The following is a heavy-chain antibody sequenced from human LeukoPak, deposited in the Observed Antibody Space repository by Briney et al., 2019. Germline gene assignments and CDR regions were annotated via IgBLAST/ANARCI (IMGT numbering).Heavy chain of an antibody. CDR1: GCTFSSYG. Sequence: GGSLRLSCAASGCTFSSYGMHWVRQAPGKGLEWVAVIWYDGSNKYYADSVKGRFTLSRDHSKNTLYLQMKSLRAEDTAVYYCARELEIAVAGTLGYWGQGTLVTVSS. V-gene: IGHV3-33*01. CDR2: IWYDGSNK. D-gene: IGHD6-19*01. J-gene: IGHJ4*02. CDR3: ARELEIAVAGTLGY.